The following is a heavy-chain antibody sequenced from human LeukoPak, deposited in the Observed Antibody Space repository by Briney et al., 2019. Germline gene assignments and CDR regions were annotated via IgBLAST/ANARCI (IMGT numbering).Heavy chain of an antibody. V-gene: IGHV1-2*02. CDR2: INPNSGGT. J-gene: IGHJ3*02. D-gene: IGHD2/OR15-2a*01. Sequence: ASVKVSCKASGYTFTGYYMHWVRQAPGQGLEWMGWINPNSGGTNYAQKFQGRVTMTRDTSISTAYMGLSRPRSDDTAVYYCARKGPNSSPIDAFDIWGQGTMVTVS. CDR3: ARKGPNSSPIDAFDI. CDR1: GYTFTGYY.